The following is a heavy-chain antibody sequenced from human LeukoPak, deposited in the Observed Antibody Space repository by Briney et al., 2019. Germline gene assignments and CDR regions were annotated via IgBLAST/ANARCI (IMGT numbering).Heavy chain of an antibody. V-gene: IGHV3-66*01. Sequence: PRGSLRLSCAASGFTFSSYSMNWVRQAPGKGLEWVSVIYSDGSTYYADSVKGRFTISRDNSKNTLYLQMNSLRVEDTAVYYCAREEVATGYRGDYWGQGTLVTVSS. CDR1: GFTFSSYS. J-gene: IGHJ4*02. CDR3: AREEVATGYRGDY. CDR2: IYSDGST. D-gene: IGHD5-24*01.